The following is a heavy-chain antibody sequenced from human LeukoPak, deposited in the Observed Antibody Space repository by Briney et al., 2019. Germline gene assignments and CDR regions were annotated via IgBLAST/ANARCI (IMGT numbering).Heavy chain of an antibody. D-gene: IGHD3-10*01. Sequence: SETVPVTCTICGGSISGDYWRWIRPPAAKRLEVIGYIHYTGSTDYSPSLNCRVTRSVDRSKNHFSLKLSSVTAADTAVYCARGGPSSKYFYLWGRGTLVTVSS. V-gene: IGHV4-59*01. CDR2: IHYTGST. J-gene: IGHJ2*01. CDR3: ARGGPSSKYFYL. CDR1: GGSISGDY.